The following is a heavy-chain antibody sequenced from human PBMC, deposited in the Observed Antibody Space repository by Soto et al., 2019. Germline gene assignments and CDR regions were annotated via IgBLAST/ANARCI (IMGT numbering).Heavy chain of an antibody. CDR3: ARGGGFDSFDY. CDR2: INHLETT. D-gene: IGHD3-10*01. Sequence: QLQLHMSGSGLVKPSQTLSLTCTVSGASITYGAYSWSWIRQTPGKGLEWIGYINHLETTFYNPSFESRFTLSIDRTKNQFSLNLKSMSAADRAVYFCARGGGFDSFDYWGQGILVTVSS. V-gene: IGHV4-30-2*01. CDR1: GASITYGAYS. J-gene: IGHJ4*02.